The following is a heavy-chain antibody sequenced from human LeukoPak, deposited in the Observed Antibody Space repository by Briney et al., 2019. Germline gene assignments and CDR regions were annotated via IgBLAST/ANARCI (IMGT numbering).Heavy chain of an antibody. Sequence: GGSLRLSCAASGFTFSSYSMNWVRQAPGKGLEWVSSISSSSSYIYYADSVKGRFTISRDNAKNSLYLQMNSLRAEDTAVYYCARVSGYYYYYYMDVWGKGTTVTVSS. CDR3: ARVSGYYYYYYMDV. CDR1: GFTFSSYS. D-gene: IGHD1-26*01. J-gene: IGHJ6*03. V-gene: IGHV3-21*01. CDR2: ISSSSSYI.